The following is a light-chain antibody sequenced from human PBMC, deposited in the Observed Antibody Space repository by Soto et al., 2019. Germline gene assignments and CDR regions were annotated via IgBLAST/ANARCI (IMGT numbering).Light chain of an antibody. CDR3: VLYMGSGISV. V-gene: IGLV8-61*01. CDR1: SGSVSTSYY. CDR2: STN. Sequence: QTVVTQEPSFSVSPGGTVTLTCGLSSGSVSTSYYPSWYQQTPGQAPRTLIYSTNTRSSGVPDRFSGSILGNKAALTITGAQADDEFDYYCVLYMGSGISVFGVGTKLTVL. J-gene: IGLJ2*01.